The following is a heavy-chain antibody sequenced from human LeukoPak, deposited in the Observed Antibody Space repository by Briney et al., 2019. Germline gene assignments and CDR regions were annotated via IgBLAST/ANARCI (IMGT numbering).Heavy chain of an antibody. Sequence: GGSLRLSCAAPGFIFSSYWMSWVRQAPGKGLEWVANIKQDGSEKYYVDSVKGRFTISRGNAKNSLYLQMNSLRAEDTAVYYCARSAYYYDNLWGQGTLVTVSS. D-gene: IGHD3-22*01. V-gene: IGHV3-7*01. CDR1: GFIFSSYW. CDR2: IKQDGSEK. CDR3: ARSAYYYDNL. J-gene: IGHJ4*02.